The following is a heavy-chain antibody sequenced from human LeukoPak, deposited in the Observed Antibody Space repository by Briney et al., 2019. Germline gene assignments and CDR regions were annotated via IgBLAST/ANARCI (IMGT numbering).Heavy chain of an antibody. V-gene: IGHV3-33*06. J-gene: IGHJ6*02. D-gene: IGHD6-19*01. CDR2: IWYDGSST. CDR1: GFSFSAYG. CDR3: AKVADEQWRIYYYYGMDV. Sequence: GGSLRLSCAASGFSFSAYGVHWVRQAPGKGLEWVAVIWYDGSSTYYADSVKGRFTISRDNSKNTLYLQMNSLRAEDTAVYYCAKVADEQWRIYYYYGMDVWGQGTTVTVSS.